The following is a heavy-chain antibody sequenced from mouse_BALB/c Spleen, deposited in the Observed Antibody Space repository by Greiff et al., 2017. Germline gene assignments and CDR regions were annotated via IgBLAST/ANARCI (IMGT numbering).Heavy chain of an antibody. Sequence: EVQLQQSGAELVKPGASVKLSCTASGFNIKDTYMHWVKQRPEQGLEWIGRIDPANGNTKYDPKFQGKATITADTSSNTAYLQLSSLTSEGTAVYYCALYGNPDYWGQGTTLTVSS. CDR3: ALYGNPDY. CDR2: IDPANGNT. J-gene: IGHJ2*01. CDR1: GFNIKDTY. V-gene: IGHV14-3*02. D-gene: IGHD2-1*01.